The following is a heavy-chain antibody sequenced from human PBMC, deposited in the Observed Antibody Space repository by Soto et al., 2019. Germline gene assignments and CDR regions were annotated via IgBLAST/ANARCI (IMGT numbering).Heavy chain of an antibody. V-gene: IGHV4-34*01. CDR1: GGSFSGYY. CDR3: ARGPDIVVVVAATRFWWFDP. D-gene: IGHD2-15*01. Sequence: LSLTCAVYGGSFSGYYWSWIRQPPGKGLEWIGEINHSGSTNYNPSLKSRVTISVDTSKNQFSLKLSSVTAADTAVYYCARGPDIVVVVAATRFWWFDPWGQGTLVTVSS. J-gene: IGHJ5*02. CDR2: INHSGST.